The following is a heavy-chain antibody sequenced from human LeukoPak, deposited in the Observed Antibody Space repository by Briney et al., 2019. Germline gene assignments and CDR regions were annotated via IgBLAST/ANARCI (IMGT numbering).Heavy chain of an antibody. CDR1: GFTFRSFD. D-gene: IGHD1-1*01. CDR3: ARGPPRGKYYYMDV. CDR2: IGTASDT. J-gene: IGHJ6*03. Sequence: GGSLRLSCAASGFTFRSFDMHWVRQPTGQGLEWVSTIGTASDTYYPGSVEGRFTLSRDNAKNSLYLQMNSLTAGDTAVCYCARGPPRGKYYYMDVWGKGTTVTVSS. V-gene: IGHV3-13*01.